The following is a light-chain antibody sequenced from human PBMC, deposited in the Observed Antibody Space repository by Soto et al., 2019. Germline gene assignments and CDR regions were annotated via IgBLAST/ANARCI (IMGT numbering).Light chain of an antibody. V-gene: IGKV3-20*01. CDR3: QQYLSSPT. CDR2: GAS. CDR1: QSVSSTY. Sequence: VLTKSPGTLSLSPGERATLSCRACQSVSSTYLAWYQEKPGQAPRLLIFGASSRATGIPDRFSGSGSGTDFTLTISRLEPEDFAVYYCQQYLSSPTFGQGTRLEIK. J-gene: IGKJ5*01.